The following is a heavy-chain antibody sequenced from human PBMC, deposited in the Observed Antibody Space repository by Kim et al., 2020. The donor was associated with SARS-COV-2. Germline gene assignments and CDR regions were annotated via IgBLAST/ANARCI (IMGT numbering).Heavy chain of an antibody. V-gene: IGHV3-30*07. J-gene: IGHJ4*02. D-gene: IGHD3-9*01. CDR3: ARQLRYFDWLLYGFDY. Sequence: SVKGRFTISRDNSKNTLYLQMNSLRAEDTAVYYCARQLRYFDWLLYGFDYWGQGTLVTVSS.